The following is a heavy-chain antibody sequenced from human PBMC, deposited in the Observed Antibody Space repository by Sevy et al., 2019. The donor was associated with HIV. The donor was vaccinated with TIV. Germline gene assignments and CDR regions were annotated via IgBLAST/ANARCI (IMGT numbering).Heavy chain of an antibody. Sequence: GGSLRLSCAASGFSLSTYALSWVRQAPGKGLEWVSAISASGGTTKYTDSVKGRFTISRDTSKNTLYVQMNSLRADDTAIYDCAKVRNSGGYSDVGDLGAFDFWGQGTMVTVSS. V-gene: IGHV3-23*01. CDR2: ISASGGTT. CDR1: GFSLSTYA. D-gene: IGHD1-26*01. CDR3: AKVRNSGGYSDVGDLGAFDF. J-gene: IGHJ3*01.